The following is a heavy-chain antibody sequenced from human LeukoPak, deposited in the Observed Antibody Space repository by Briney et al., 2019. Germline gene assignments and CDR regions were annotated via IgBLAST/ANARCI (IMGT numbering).Heavy chain of an antibody. CDR3: AKDKYNFWSGSNYYYMDV. D-gene: IGHD3-3*01. CDR2: ISGGAGST. J-gene: IGHJ6*03. Sequence: GGSLRLSCAASAITFSTYAMSWVRQAPGKGLECVSVISGGAGSTYYADSVKGRFTIPRDNSKNTLYLQMNSLRAEDTAVYYCAKDKYNFWSGSNYYYMDVWGKGTTVTVSS. CDR1: AITFSTYA. V-gene: IGHV3-23*01.